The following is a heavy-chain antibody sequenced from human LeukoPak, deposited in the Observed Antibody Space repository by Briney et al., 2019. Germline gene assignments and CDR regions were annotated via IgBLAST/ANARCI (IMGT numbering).Heavy chain of an antibody. Sequence: GGSQRLSCAASGFTFSSYEMNWVRQAPGKGLEWVSYISSSGSTRYYADSVKGRFTISRDNAKNSLSLQMNSLRAEDTAVYYCARGWRYFDCWGQGTLVTVSS. CDR2: ISSSGSTR. CDR1: GFTFSSYE. J-gene: IGHJ4*02. D-gene: IGHD3-9*01. V-gene: IGHV3-48*03. CDR3: ARGWRYFDC.